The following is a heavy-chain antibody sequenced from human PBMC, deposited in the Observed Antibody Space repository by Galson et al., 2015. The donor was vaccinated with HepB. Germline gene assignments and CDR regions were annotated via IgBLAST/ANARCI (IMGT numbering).Heavy chain of an antibody. CDR3: ARAYTYSSVYYYYGMDV. J-gene: IGHJ6*02. CDR1: GYTFTSYY. V-gene: IGHV1-46*03. Sequence: SVKVSCKASGYTFTSYYMHWVRQAPGQGLEWMGIINPSGGSTSYAQKFQGRVTMTRDTSTSTVYMELSSLRSEDTAVYYGARAYTYSSVYYYYGMDVWGQGTTVTVSS. D-gene: IGHD6-19*01. CDR2: INPSGGST.